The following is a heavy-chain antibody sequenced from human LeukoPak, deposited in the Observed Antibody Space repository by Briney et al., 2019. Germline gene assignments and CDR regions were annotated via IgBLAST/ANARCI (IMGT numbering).Heavy chain of an antibody. CDR3: ARGDSSSYYSPPFDY. CDR2: IYYSGST. J-gene: IGHJ4*02. CDR1: GGSVSSYY. D-gene: IGHD3-22*01. V-gene: IGHV4-59*02. Sequence: SETLSLTCTVSGGSVSSYYWSWIRQPPGKGLEWIGYIYYSGSTNYNPSLKSRVTISVDTSKNQFSLKLSSVTAADTAVYYCARGDSSSYYSPPFDYWGQGTLVTVSS.